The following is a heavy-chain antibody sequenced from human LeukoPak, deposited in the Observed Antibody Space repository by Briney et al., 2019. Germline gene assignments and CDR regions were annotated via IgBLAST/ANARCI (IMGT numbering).Heavy chain of an antibody. Sequence: PSETLSLTCAVYGGSFSGYYWSWIRQPPGKGLEWIGNIFYSGSTYYGPSLKSRLTISLDTSRNQFSLKLNSATAADTAVYSCAKSNVYVLIDIWGQGTRVTVSS. CDR2: IFYSGST. V-gene: IGHV4-34*12. CDR3: AKSNVYVLIDI. J-gene: IGHJ3*02. CDR1: GGSFSGYY. D-gene: IGHD3/OR15-3a*01.